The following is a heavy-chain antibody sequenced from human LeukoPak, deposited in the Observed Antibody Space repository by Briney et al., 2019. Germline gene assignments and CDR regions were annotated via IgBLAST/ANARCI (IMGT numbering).Heavy chain of an antibody. Sequence: PSETLSLTCTVSGGSISSSSYYWGWIRQPPGKGLEWIGIIYYSGITSYNPSLKSRVTISVDTSKNQFSLKLSSVTAADTAVYYCARELRYDNSDSGAFWGQGTVVTVSS. V-gene: IGHV4-39*07. CDR1: GGSISSSSYY. D-gene: IGHD3-22*01. CDR2: IYYSGIT. J-gene: IGHJ3*01. CDR3: ARELRYDNSDSGAF.